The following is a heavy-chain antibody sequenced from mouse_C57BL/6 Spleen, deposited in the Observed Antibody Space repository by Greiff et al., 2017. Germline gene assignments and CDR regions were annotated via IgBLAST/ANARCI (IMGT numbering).Heavy chain of an antibody. Sequence: VQLQQSGAELVRPGASVKLSCTASGFNIKDYYMHWVKQRPEQGLEWIGRIDPEDGDTEYAPKFQGKATMSADTSSNTAYLQLSSLTSEDTAVYYCTTSLYGSSYGGYYFDYWGQGTTLTVSS. CDR1: GFNIKDYY. J-gene: IGHJ2*01. D-gene: IGHD1-1*01. CDR2: IDPEDGDT. V-gene: IGHV14-1*01. CDR3: TTSLYGSSYGGYYFDY.